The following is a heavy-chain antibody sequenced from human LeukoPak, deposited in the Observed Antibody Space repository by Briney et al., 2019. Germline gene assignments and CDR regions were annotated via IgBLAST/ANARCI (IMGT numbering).Heavy chain of an antibody. D-gene: IGHD4-4*01. V-gene: IGHV4-31*03. CDR3: ARDHTETSSLNFRNYYYYGMDI. Sequence: PSETLSLTCTVSGGSIRSGDYSWNWIRQHPGKGLEWIGYIYYSGTTYYNPSLTSRVTMSVDTSKNQFSLKLSSVTAADTAIYYCARDHTETSSLNFRNYYYYGMDIWGQGTTVIVSS. J-gene: IGHJ6*02. CDR1: GGSIRSGDYS. CDR2: IYYSGTT.